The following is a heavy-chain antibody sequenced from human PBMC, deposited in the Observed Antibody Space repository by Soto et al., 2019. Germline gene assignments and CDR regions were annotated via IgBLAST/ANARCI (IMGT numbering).Heavy chain of an antibody. J-gene: IGHJ4*02. CDR1: GYMFTTYG. CDR3: ARTGGGMAARPLEY. Sequence: QVQLVQSGGEVKKPGASVEVSCRTSGYMFTTYGMSWGRQAPGQGLEWMAWISAYNGNKKYAQKFQGRVTMTTDTSTSTVSMELPNLTSDDTGTYFCARTGGGMAARPLEYWGQGTLVTVSS. V-gene: IGHV1-18*04. CDR2: ISAYNGNK. D-gene: IGHD6-6*01.